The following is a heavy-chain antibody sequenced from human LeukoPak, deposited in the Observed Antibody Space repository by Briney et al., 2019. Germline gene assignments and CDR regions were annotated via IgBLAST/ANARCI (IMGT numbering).Heavy chain of an antibody. Sequence: ASVKVSCKASGYTFANYGISWVRQAPGQGLEWLGWSTPYNGNTKYAQKVQGRVTMTTDTSTNTAYMELTTLRSDDTAVYYCARDVGGSIRGAVAGWDYWGRGTPVTVSS. J-gene: IGHJ4*02. CDR1: GYTFANYG. CDR3: ARDVGGSIRGAVAGWDY. CDR2: STPYNGNT. D-gene: IGHD6-19*01. V-gene: IGHV1-18*01.